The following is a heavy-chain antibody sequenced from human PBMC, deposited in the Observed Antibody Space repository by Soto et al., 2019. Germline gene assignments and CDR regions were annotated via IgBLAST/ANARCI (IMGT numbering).Heavy chain of an antibody. CDR1: GSTFSSFA. J-gene: IGHJ6*02. CDR2: ISAIFGTA. D-gene: IGHD4-17*01. CDR3: ARLGTDPYGDANTPPTYYYDGMDY. V-gene: IGHV1-69*13. Sequence: LVKVSCKDSGSTFSSFAISWMRQAPVLGSEWRVGISAIFGTATYAQKLQGRVTITAVQSTSSAAMELSSLRSEDTAVYYWARLGTDPYGDANTPPTYYYDGMDYGGQGTTVTVSS.